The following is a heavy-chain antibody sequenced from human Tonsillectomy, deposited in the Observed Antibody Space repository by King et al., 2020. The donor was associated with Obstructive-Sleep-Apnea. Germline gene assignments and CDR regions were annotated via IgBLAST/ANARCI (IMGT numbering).Heavy chain of an antibody. D-gene: IGHD6-13*01. CDR3: ARAGYSSPWVY. J-gene: IGHJ4*02. Sequence: QLQESGPGLVKPSETLSLTCTVSGGSINSGSYYWGWIRHPPGKGLEWIGSIDYSGSTYYNPSLNSRVTISADTSKNQFSLNLSSVTAADTAVYYCARAGYSSPWVYWGQGTLVTVSS. V-gene: IGHV4-39*07. CDR1: GGSINSGSYY. CDR2: IDYSGST.